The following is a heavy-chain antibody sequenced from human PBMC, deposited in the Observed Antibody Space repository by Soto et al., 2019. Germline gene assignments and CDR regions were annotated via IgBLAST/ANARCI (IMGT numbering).Heavy chain of an antibody. CDR3: TRGGPLGNYFDY. CDR2: IKRNVDGGTI. D-gene: IGHD2-15*01. Sequence: VQLVESGGGLVMPGGSHRLSCAASGFTFDNAWMNWVRQAPGKGLEWVGRIKRNVDGGTIDYAKSVKGRFSISRDDSKNTLYLQMNSLKTEDTAVYYCTRGGPLGNYFDYWGQGTLVAVSS. V-gene: IGHV3-15*07. J-gene: IGHJ4*02. CDR1: GFTFDNAW.